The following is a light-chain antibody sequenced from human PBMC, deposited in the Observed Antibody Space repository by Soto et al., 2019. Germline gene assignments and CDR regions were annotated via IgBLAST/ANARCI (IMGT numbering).Light chain of an antibody. CDR2: LAS. CDR1: QDIRNY. V-gene: IGKV1-33*01. J-gene: IGKJ4*01. CDR3: QQFEDLPRT. Sequence: DIQMTQSPSSLSASVGDRVTITCQASQDIRNYLNWYQQKPGKAPKVLMSLASILETGVPSRFSGGGSGTDFTLTISNLQPEDIATYYCQQFEDLPRTFGGGTKVEIK.